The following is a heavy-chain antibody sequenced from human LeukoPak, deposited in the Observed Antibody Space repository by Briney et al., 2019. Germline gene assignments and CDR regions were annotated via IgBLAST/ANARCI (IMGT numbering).Heavy chain of an antibody. CDR2: ICSSGGT. Sequence: PSETLSLTCTVSGVSISSYYWSWVRQPPGKGLEWVGRICSSGGTTYNPSPTSRVTMSVVTSKNHFSLNLSSVTAVDAAVYYCECDATYRECVDFWGQGTLVTVSS. CDR1: GVSISSYY. J-gene: IGHJ4*02. D-gene: IGHD5-24*01. V-gene: IGHV4-4*07. CDR3: ECDATYRECVDF.